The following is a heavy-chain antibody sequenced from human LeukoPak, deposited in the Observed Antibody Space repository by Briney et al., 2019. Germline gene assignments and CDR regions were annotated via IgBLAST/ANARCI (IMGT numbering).Heavy chain of an antibody. CDR1: GFDFSDFW. CDR3: ASIRDGIDY. V-gene: IGHV3-7*01. CDR2: IKKDGSET. D-gene: IGHD5-24*01. J-gene: IGHJ4*02. Sequence: GGSLRLSCAAAGFDFSDFWMSWVRQVPGKGLEWVATIKKDGSETHYVDSVKGRFTISRDNSKNTLYLQMNSLRAEDTAVYYCASIRDGIDYWGQGTLVTVSS.